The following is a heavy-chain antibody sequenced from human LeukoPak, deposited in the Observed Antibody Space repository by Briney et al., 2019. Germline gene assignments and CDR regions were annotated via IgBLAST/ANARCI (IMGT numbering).Heavy chain of an antibody. CDR1: GGSISTTIYY. CDR2: IYYSGNT. CDR3: VEMSTRWYFDH. D-gene: IGHD5-24*01. V-gene: IGHV4-39*01. J-gene: IGHJ4*02. Sequence: KPSETLSLTCSVSGGSISTTIYYWGWIRQPPGKGLEWIGSIYYSGNTYYNPSLKSRVTMSVDTSKNQFSLKLSSVTAADTAVYYCVEMSTRWYFDHWGQGTLATVSS.